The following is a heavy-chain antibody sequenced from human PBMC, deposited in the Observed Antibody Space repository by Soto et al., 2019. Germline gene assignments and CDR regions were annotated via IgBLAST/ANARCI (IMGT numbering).Heavy chain of an antibody. Sequence: QLQLQESGPGLVKPSETLSLTCTVSGASFSTYWGWIRQPPGKGLEWIGNIYYSGSTYYNPSLKSRVTISADTSKKQFSLNLSSVTAADTAVYYCARLRRDGQTGYAFDIWGQGTMVTVSS. CDR3: ARLRRDGQTGYAFDI. J-gene: IGHJ3*02. V-gene: IGHV4-39*01. CDR2: IYYSGST. CDR1: GASFSTY. D-gene: IGHD7-27*01.